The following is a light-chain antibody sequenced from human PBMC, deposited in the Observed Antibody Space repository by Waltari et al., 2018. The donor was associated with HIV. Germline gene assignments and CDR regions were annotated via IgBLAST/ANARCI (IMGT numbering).Light chain of an antibody. V-gene: IGKV3-20*01. Sequence: EIVLDQSPDMSSLSQGEKVPRLCRAPQSVTSNYRSWYQQTPGQAPKLLIYGAVTRAAGVADRFTGSGSGTHFTLTIDRLEPEDFAVYFCHQYGDSPKTFGQGTRLEVK. J-gene: IGKJ1*01. CDR2: GAV. CDR1: QSVTSNY. CDR3: HQYGDSPKT.